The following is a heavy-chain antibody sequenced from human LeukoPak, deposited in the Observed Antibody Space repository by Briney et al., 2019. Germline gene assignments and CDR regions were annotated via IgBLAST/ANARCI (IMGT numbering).Heavy chain of an antibody. CDR3: ARVKYYGSGSQYYFDY. D-gene: IGHD3-10*01. CDR2: IYYSGST. V-gene: IGHV4-39*01. J-gene: IGHJ4*02. CDR1: GGSISSSSYY. Sequence: SETLSLTCTVSGGSISSSSYYWGWIRQPPGKGLEWIGSIYYSGSTYYNPSLKSRVTISVDTSENQFSLKLSSVTAADTAVYYCARVKYYGSGSQYYFDYWGQGTLVTVSS.